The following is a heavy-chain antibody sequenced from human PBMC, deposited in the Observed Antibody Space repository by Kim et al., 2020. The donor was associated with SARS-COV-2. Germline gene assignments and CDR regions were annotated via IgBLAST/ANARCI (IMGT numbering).Heavy chain of an antibody. J-gene: IGHJ4*02. CDR2: IYYSGST. CDR3: ARTYYDILTGYYHPYYFDY. V-gene: IGHV4-59*08. D-gene: IGHD3-9*01. CDR1: GGSISSYY. Sequence: SETLSPTCTVSGGSISSYYWSWIRQPPGKGLEWIGYIYYSGSTNYNPSLKSRVTISVDTSKNQFSLKLSSVTAADTAVYYCARTYYDILTGYYHPYYFDYWGQGTLVTVSS.